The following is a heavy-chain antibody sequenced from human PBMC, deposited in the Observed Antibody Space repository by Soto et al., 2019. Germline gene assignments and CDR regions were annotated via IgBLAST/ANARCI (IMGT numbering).Heavy chain of an antibody. CDR1: GASIGRGGYY. V-gene: IGHV4-31*03. CDR3: ARDQGGDLDY. J-gene: IGHJ4*02. CDR2: IHFSGET. Sequence: QVQLQESGPGLMKPSQTLSLTCTVSGASIGRGGYYWTWIRQHPGKALEWMGHIHFSGETNYNPSLMGRLSMSIDTSTNKFSLNLAAVTAADTAMYYCARDQGGDLDYWGQGTLVTVSS. D-gene: IGHD2-21*01.